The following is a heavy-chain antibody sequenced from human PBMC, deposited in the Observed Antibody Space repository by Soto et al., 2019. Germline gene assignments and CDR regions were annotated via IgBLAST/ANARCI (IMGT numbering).Heavy chain of an antibody. CDR3: ARRATLVIITMVRGVIITAGGMDV. CDR1: GGSFSGYY. D-gene: IGHD3-10*01. V-gene: IGHV4-34*01. CDR2: INHSGST. Sequence: SETLSLTCAVYGGSFSGYYWSWIRQPPGKGLEWIGEINHSGSTNYNPSLKSRVTISVDTSKNQFSLKLSSVTAADTAVYYCARRATLVIITMVRGVIITAGGMDVWGQGTTVTVYS. J-gene: IGHJ6*02.